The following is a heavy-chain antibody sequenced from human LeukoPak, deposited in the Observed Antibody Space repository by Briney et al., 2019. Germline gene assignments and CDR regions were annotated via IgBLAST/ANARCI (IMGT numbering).Heavy chain of an antibody. J-gene: IGHJ4*02. CDR2: INPNNGGT. D-gene: IGHD3-10*01. CDR1: GSTFTGYY. Sequence: GASVKVSCKASGSTFTGYYMHWVRQAPGKGLEWMGWINPNNGGTNHAQKFQGRVTMTRDTSISTAYMELSRLRSDDTAGYYCSRDRPLDADDYYGFYYFDYWGQGTLVTVSS. CDR3: SRDRPLDADDYYGFYYFDY. V-gene: IGHV1-2*02.